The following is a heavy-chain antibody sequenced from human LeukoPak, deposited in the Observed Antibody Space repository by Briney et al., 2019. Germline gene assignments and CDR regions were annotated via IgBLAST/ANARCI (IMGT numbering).Heavy chain of an antibody. D-gene: IGHD4-11*01. Sequence: RASVKVSCKVSGYTLTELSMHWVRQAPGKGLEWMGGFDPEDGETIYAQKFQGRVTMTEDTSTDTAYMELSSLRSEDTAVYYCATGPMTTVGYFDYWGQGTLVTVSS. CDR3: ATGPMTTVGYFDY. CDR1: GYTLTELS. CDR2: FDPEDGET. V-gene: IGHV1-24*01. J-gene: IGHJ4*02.